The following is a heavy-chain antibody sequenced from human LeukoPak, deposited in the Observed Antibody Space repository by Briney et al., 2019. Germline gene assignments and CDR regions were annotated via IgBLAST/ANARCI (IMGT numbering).Heavy chain of an antibody. Sequence: PSETLSLTCTVSGGSISSYYWSWIRQPPGKGLEWIGYIYYSGGTNYNPSLKSRVTISVDTSKNQFSLKLSSVTAADTAVYYCARGSPTYYDFWSGYQPLDYWGQGTLVTVSS. D-gene: IGHD3-3*01. CDR2: IYYSGGT. J-gene: IGHJ4*02. CDR1: GGSISSYY. CDR3: ARGSPTYYDFWSGYQPLDY. V-gene: IGHV4-59*01.